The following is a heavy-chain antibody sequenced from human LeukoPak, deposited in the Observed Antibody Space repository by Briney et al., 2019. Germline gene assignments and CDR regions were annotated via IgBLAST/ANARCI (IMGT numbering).Heavy chain of an antibody. V-gene: IGHV3-53*01. CDR3: ARYAVAVAGYYFDY. CDR2: IYSGGST. D-gene: IGHD6-19*01. J-gene: IGHJ4*02. Sequence: GGSLRLSCAASGFTVSSNYMSWVRQAPGKGLEWVSVIYSGGSTYYADSVKGRFTISRDNSKNTLYLQMNSLRAEGTAVYYCARYAVAVAGYYFDYWGQGTLVTVSS. CDR1: GFTVSSNY.